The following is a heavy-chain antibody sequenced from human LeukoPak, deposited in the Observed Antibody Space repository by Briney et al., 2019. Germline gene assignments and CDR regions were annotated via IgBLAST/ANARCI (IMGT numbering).Heavy chain of an antibody. CDR1: GFTFSSYA. V-gene: IGHV3-23*01. Sequence: GGSLRLSCAASGFTFSSYAMSWVRQAPGKGLEWVSAISGGGGSTYYADSVKGRFTISRDNSKNTLNLQMNSLRAEDTAVYYCAKARGIVVVPAAMAFDYWGQGTLVSVSS. CDR2: ISGGGGST. D-gene: IGHD2-2*01. J-gene: IGHJ4*02. CDR3: AKARGIVVVPAAMAFDY.